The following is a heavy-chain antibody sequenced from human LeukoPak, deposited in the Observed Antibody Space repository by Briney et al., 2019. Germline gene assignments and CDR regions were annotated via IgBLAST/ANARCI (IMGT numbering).Heavy chain of an antibody. CDR2: IYYSGST. CDR1: GGSISSSSYY. V-gene: IGHV4-39*01. CDR3: AINPGGIAAAGTE. J-gene: IGHJ4*02. D-gene: IGHD6-13*01. Sequence: SGTLSLTCTVSGGSISSSSYYWGWIRQPPGKGLEWIGSIYYSGSTYYNPSLKSRVTISVDTSKNQFSLKLSSVTAADTAVYYCAINPGGIAAAGTEWGQGTLVTVSS.